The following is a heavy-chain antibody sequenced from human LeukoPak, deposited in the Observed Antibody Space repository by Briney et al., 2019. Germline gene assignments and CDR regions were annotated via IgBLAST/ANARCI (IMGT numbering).Heavy chain of an antibody. V-gene: IGHV3-21*01. CDR1: GFTFSSYS. Sequence: GGSLRLSCAASGFTFSSYSMNWVRQAPGKGLEWVSSISSSSSYIYYADSVKGRFTISRDNAKNSLYLQMNSLRAEDTAVYYCAREYYHDTSGYYLPFDIWGQGTMVSVSS. CDR3: AREYYHDTSGYYLPFDI. D-gene: IGHD3-22*01. CDR2: ISSSSSYI. J-gene: IGHJ3*02.